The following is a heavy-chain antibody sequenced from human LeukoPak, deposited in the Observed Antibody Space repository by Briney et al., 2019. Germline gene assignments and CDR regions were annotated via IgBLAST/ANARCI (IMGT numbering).Heavy chain of an antibody. V-gene: IGHV4-59*01. CDR3: ARTPYSSSWYYFDY. CDR2: IYYSGST. J-gene: IGHJ4*02. Sequence: SETLSLTCTVSGGSISSYYWSWIRQPPGKGLEWIGYIYYSGSTNYNPSFKSRVTISVDTSKNQFSLKLSSVTAADTAVYYCARTPYSSSWYYFDYWGQGTLVTVSS. D-gene: IGHD6-13*01. CDR1: GGSISSYY.